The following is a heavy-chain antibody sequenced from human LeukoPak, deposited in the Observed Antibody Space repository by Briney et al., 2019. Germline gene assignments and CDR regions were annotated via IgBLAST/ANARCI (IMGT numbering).Heavy chain of an antibody. V-gene: IGHV1-18*01. D-gene: IGHD6-6*01. J-gene: IGHJ4*02. CDR3: ARPLEYSSDLPYYFDY. CDR1: GYTFANYG. CDR2: INTNNGNT. Sequence: ASVKVSCKTSGYTFANYGISWVRQAPGQGLEWMGWINTNNGNTNYAQILQGRVTMTTDESTSTAYMELYSLRSEDTAVYYCARPLEYSSDLPYYFDYWGQGTLVTVSS.